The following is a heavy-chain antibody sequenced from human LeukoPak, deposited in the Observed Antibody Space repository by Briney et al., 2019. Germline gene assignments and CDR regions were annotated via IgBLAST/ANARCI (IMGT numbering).Heavy chain of an antibody. Sequence: GGSLRLSCAASGFTFSSYGMHWVRQAPGKGLEWVAFIRYDGSNKYYADSVKGRFTISRDNAKNSLYLQMNSLRAEDTAVYYCARDNSDTAMVGYYYYYMDVWGKGTTVTVSS. J-gene: IGHJ6*03. D-gene: IGHD5-18*01. CDR3: ARDNSDTAMVGYYYYYMDV. V-gene: IGHV3-30*02. CDR2: IRYDGSNK. CDR1: GFTFSSYG.